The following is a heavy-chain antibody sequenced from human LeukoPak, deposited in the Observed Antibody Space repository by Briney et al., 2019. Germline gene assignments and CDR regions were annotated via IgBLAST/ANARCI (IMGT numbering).Heavy chain of an antibody. Sequence: GGSLRLSCVASGFTFSSYTMSRVRQAPAKGLEWVAVIWYDGSNKYYADSVKGRFTISRDNSKNTLYLQMNSLRAEDTAVYYCARANHEYYYDSSGYTAFDIWGQGTMVTVSS. CDR3: ARANHEYYYDSSGYTAFDI. D-gene: IGHD3-22*01. CDR2: IWYDGSNK. J-gene: IGHJ3*02. V-gene: IGHV3-33*08. CDR1: GFTFSSYT.